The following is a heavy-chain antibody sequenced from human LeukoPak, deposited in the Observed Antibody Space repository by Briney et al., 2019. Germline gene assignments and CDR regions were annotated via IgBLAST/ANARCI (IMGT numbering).Heavy chain of an antibody. CDR1: GFTFSRLG. Sequence: GGSLRLSCAASGFTFSRLGMNWVRQAPGKGLEWVSYISGSSSSSVSYADSVKGRFTISRDNAKNALYLQMNSLREEDTAVYYCAQKGGADIWGRGTLVTVSS. CDR3: AQKGGADI. V-gene: IGHV3-48*02. CDR2: ISGSSSSSV. J-gene: IGHJ4*02. D-gene: IGHD2-15*01.